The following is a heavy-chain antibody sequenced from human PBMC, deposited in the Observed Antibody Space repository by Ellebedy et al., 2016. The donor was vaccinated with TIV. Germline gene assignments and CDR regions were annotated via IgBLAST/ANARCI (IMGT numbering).Heavy chain of an antibody. CDR2: INPDGSYT. V-gene: IGHV3-74*01. Sequence: GESLKISCAASGFTFSNNWMHWVRQPPGKGLVWVSRINPDGSYTNYADSVRGRFTISRDNAKNTLYLQMNSLRAEDTAVYYCARDGARGEQRRSFDFWGQGILVTVSS. J-gene: IGHJ4*02. CDR3: ARDGARGEQRRSFDF. CDR1: GFTFSNNW. D-gene: IGHD1/OR15-1a*01.